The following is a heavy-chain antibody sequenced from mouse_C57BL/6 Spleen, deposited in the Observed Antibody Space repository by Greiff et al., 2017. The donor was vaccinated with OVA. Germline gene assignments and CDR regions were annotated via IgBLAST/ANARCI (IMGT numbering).Heavy chain of an antibody. CDR1: GFSLTSYG. CDR2: IWRGGST. Sequence: VQLVESGPGLVQPSQSLSITCTVSGFSLTSYGVHWVRQSPGKGLEWLGVIWRGGSTDYNAAFMSRLSITKDNSKSQVFFKMNSLQADDTAIYYCAKNYDYDGGNYFDYWGQGTTLTVSS. CDR3: AKNYDYDGGNYFDY. V-gene: IGHV2-5*01. J-gene: IGHJ2*01. D-gene: IGHD2-4*01.